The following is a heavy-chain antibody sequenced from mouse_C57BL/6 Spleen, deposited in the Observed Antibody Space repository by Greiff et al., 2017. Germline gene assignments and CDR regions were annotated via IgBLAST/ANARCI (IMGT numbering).Heavy chain of an antibody. CDR1: GYTFTSYW. Sequence: VQLQQPGTELARPGASVKLSCKTSGYTFTSYWMHWVKQRPGQGLEWIGAIYPGNSDTSYNQKFKGKATLTAVTSASTAYMQLSSLTNEESAVYYCTTAYGYGERSFAYWGQGTLVTVSA. D-gene: IGHD2-14*01. CDR3: TTAYGYGERSFAY. V-gene: IGHV1-5*01. J-gene: IGHJ3*01. CDR2: IYPGNSDT.